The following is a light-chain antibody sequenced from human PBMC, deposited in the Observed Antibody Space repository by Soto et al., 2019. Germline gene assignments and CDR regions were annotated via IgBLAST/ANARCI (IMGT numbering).Light chain of an antibody. CDR1: QGTSSY. V-gene: IGKV1-9*01. CDR2: AAS. CDR3: RQHNSYLPLT. J-gene: IGKJ4*02. Sequence: IQLTQSPSSLSASVGDRVTITCRASQGTSSYLAWYQQKPGKAPKLLIYAASTLQSGVPSRFIGSRSGTDFALTISGLQPEYFATYYYRQHNSYLPLTFRGGTKVDIK.